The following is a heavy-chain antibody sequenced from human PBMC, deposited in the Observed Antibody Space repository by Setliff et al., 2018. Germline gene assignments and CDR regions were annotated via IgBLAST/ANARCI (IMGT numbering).Heavy chain of an antibody. CDR1: GGSISSSSYY. V-gene: IGHV4-39*02. D-gene: IGHD2-21*01. CDR2: IYYSGST. J-gene: IGHJ4*02. CDR3: ARDVGVEGGDYCGGECYIPPPDSY. Sequence: SSETLSLTCTVSGGSISSSSYYWGWIRQPPGKGLEWIGSIYYSGSTYYNPSLKSRVTISVDTSKNQFSLKLSSVTAADTAVYYCARDVGVEGGDYCGGECYIPPPDSYWGQGTLVTAPQ.